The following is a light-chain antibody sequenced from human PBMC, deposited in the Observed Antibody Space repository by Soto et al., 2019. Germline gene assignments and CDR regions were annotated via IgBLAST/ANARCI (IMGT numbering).Light chain of an antibody. V-gene: IGLV2-14*01. CDR2: DVT. J-gene: IGLJ1*01. CDR3: TSFEGSSTYV. Sequence: LTQPASVSGSPGQSIAISCTGTSSDVGGYNYVSWYQQHPGKAPKLIIFDVTNWPSGVSDRFSGSKSGSTASLTISGLQADYEADYYCTSFEGSSTYVFGTGTKVTVL. CDR1: SSDVGGYNY.